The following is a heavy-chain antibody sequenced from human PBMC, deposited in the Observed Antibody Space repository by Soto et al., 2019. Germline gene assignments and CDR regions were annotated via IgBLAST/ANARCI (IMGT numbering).Heavy chain of an antibody. D-gene: IGHD6-13*01. CDR1: GGYISSSSYY. CDR2: IYYSGST. V-gene: IGHV4-39*01. J-gene: IGHJ4*02. CDR3: ARQRIAAAGTFDY. Sequence: PWETLSLTCTVSGGYISSSSYYWGWIRQPPGKGLEWIGSIYYSGSTYYNPSLKSRVTISVDTSKNQFSLKLSSVTAADTAVYYCARQRIAAAGTFDYWGQGTLVTVSS.